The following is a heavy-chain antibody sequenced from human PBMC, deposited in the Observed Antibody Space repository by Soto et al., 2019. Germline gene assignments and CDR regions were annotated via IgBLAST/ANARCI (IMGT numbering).Heavy chain of an antibody. CDR3: SRDTHSAGGWFDT. Sequence: QVQLVQSGAEVKKPGSSVKVSCKASGGTSRSLSITWVRQAPGQGLEWMGGITPLFGIPNYPQQFQGRLTITADKSTGTASLELSSLRSEDTAVYYCSRDTHSAGGWFDTWGRGTLVTVSS. J-gene: IGHJ5*02. V-gene: IGHV1-69*17. D-gene: IGHD2-15*01. CDR2: ITPLFGIP. CDR1: GGTSRSLS.